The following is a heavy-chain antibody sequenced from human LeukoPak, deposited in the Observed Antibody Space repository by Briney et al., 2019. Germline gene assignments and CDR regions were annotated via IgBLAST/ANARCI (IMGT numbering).Heavy chain of an antibody. CDR3: ARLAHLPGQLLWFGIDY. CDR2: IYYSGST. D-gene: IGHD3-10*01. J-gene: IGHJ4*02. CDR1: GGSISSYY. Sequence: SETLSLTCTVSGGSISSYYWSWIRQPPGKGLEWIGYIYYSGSTSYNPSLKSRVTISVDTSKNQFSLKLSSVTAADTAVYYCARLAHLPGQLLWFGIDYWGQGTLVTVSS. V-gene: IGHV4-59*08.